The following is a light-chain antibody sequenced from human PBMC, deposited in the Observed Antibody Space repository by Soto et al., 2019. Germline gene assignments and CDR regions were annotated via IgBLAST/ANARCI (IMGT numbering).Light chain of an antibody. CDR3: LQYNSWLRT. Sequence: GMTQSPATLSVSPGERATLSCRASQSIGSNLAWYQQQPVQAPRLLIYGASTRATGIPARFSGSGSGTEFSLTISSLQSEDFAVSFCLQYNSWLRTFGQGTRLGI. CDR2: GAS. CDR1: QSIGSN. V-gene: IGKV3D-15*01. J-gene: IGKJ1*01.